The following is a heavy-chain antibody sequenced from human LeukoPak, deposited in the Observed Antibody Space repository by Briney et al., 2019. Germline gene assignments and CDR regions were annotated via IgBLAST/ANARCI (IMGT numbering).Heavy chain of an antibody. CDR1: GGSMSSAY. CDR3: ARLVAPGSLEDWFDP. V-gene: IGHV4-59*01. D-gene: IGHD1-26*01. Sequence: SETLSLTCTVSGGSMSSAYWSWLRQSPGKGLEWIGHAYYTGDNNYNPSLKSRVTILVDTSKRQFSLKMRSVTAADTAFYYCARLVAPGSLEDWFDPWGQGTLVTVSS. J-gene: IGHJ5*02. CDR2: AYYTGDN.